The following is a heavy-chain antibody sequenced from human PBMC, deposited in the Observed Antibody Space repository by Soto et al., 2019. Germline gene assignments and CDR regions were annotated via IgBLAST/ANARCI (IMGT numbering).Heavy chain of an antibody. CDR1: GYTFISYA. CDR3: ARGGGTLDY. V-gene: IGHV1-46*01. J-gene: IGHJ4*02. CDR2: INPRDGTT. Sequence: ASVKVSCKASGYTFISYAIYWVRQAPGQGLDWMGMINPRDGTTLYAQKFQGRVTMTRDTSTSTLYMELSSLRSEDTALYCCARGGGTLDYWGQGTLVTVSS.